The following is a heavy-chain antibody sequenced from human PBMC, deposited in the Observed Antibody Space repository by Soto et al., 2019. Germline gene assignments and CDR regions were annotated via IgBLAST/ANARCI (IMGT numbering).Heavy chain of an antibody. J-gene: IGHJ4*02. CDR2: ISGSGGST. CDR1: GFTFSSYA. CDR3: AKVTYYDFWSGQFDY. D-gene: IGHD3-3*01. Sequence: EVQLLESGGGLVQPGGSLRLSCAASGFTFSSYAMSWVRQAPGKGLEWVSAISGSGGSTYYADSVKGRFTISRDNSKNTLDLQMNSLRAEDTAVYYCAKVTYYDFWSGQFDYWGQGTLVTVSS. V-gene: IGHV3-23*01.